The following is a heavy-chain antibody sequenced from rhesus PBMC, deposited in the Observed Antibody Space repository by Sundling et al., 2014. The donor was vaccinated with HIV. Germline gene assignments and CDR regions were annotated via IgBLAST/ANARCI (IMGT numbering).Heavy chain of an antibody. D-gene: IGHD3-22*01. Sequence: QVQLHESGPGLVKPSETLSVTCAVSGGSISTHYWSWIRRAPGKGLEWIGSVYGSSGSNFLNPSLKSRVTISRDTSKNEFFLKLSSVTAADTAVYNCGRERGLTWSDSMYGLDSWGQGVVVTVSS. CDR2: VYGSSGSN. CDR1: GGSISTHY. CDR3: GRERGLTWSDSMYGLDS. V-gene: IGHV4-160*01. J-gene: IGHJ6*01.